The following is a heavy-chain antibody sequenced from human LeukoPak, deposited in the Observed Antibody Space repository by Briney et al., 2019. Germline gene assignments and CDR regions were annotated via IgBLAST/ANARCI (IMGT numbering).Heavy chain of an antibody. CDR3: ARLRFLEGMDV. V-gene: IGHV4-59*01. CDR1: GGSISSYY. Sequence: SETLSLTCTVSGGSISSYYWSWIRQPPGKGLEWIGYIYYSGSTNYNPPLKSRVTISVDTSKNQFSLKLSSVTAADTAVYYCARLRFLEGMDVWGQGTTVTVSS. J-gene: IGHJ6*02. D-gene: IGHD3-3*01. CDR2: IYYSGST.